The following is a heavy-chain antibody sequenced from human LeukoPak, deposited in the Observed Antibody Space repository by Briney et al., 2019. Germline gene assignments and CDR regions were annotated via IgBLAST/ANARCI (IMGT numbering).Heavy chain of an antibody. CDR2: INTNTGNP. CDR1: GYTFTSYA. D-gene: IGHD5-12*01. J-gene: IGHJ5*02. Sequence: ASVKVSCKASGYTFTSYAMNWVRQAPGQGLEWMGWINTNTGNPTYAQGFTGRFVFSLDTSVGTAYLQICSLKAEDTAVYYCARGSNSGYENNWFDPWGQGTLVTVSS. V-gene: IGHV7-4-1*01. CDR3: ARGSNSGYENNWFDP.